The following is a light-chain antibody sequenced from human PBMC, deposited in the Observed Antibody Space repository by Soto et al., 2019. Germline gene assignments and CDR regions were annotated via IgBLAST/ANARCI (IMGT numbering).Light chain of an antibody. CDR1: QSVSSSY. V-gene: IGKV3-20*01. CDR2: GAS. Sequence: EIVLTQSPGTLSLSPGERATLSCRASQSVSSSYLAWYQQKPGQAPRLLIYGASSRATGIPDRFSGSGSGTDFTLTISRLESEDFAVYYCQQYRSFWTFGQGTKVDIK. J-gene: IGKJ1*01. CDR3: QQYRSFWT.